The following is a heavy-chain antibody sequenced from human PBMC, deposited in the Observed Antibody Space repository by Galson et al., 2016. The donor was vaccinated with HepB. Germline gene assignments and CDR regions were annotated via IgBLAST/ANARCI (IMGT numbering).Heavy chain of an antibody. D-gene: IGHD3-9*01. Sequence: TLSLTCTVSGGSISSGGHYWSWIRQHPGKGLEWIAYIRYSGTTDYNPSLKSRVSISIDTSKNQFSLKLTSVTAADTAVYYCARQDLLSGYSTFDYWGQGTLVTVSS. CDR1: GGSISSGGHY. J-gene: IGHJ4*02. CDR2: IRYSGTT. CDR3: ARQDLLSGYSTFDY. V-gene: IGHV4-31*03.